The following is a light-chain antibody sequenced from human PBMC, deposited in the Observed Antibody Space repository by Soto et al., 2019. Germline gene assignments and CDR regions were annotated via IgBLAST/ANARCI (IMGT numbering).Light chain of an antibody. CDR1: RGIDKF. V-gene: IGKV1-27*01. Sequence: DIQMTQSPSSLSASVGDRVTITCRASRGIDKFVAWYQQQPGKVPTVLIHAASMVESGVPSRFSGSASGTEFNLTISGLQTEDFATYYCQQYHSPPGTFGQGTKVEIK. CDR2: AAS. J-gene: IGKJ1*01. CDR3: QQYHSPPGT.